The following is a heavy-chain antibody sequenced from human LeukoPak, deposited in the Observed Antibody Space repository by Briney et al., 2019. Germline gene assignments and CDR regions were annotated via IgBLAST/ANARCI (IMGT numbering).Heavy chain of an antibody. CDR2: INHSGST. CDR3: ARGVGYSYGYRY. D-gene: IGHD5-18*01. V-gene: IGHV4-34*01. J-gene: IGHJ4*02. Sequence: PLETLSLTCAVYGGSFSGYYWSWIRQPPGKGLEWIGEINHSGSTNYNPSLKSRVTISVDTSKNQFSLKLSSVTAADTAVYYCARGVGYSYGYRYWGQGTLVTVSS. CDR1: GGSFSGYY.